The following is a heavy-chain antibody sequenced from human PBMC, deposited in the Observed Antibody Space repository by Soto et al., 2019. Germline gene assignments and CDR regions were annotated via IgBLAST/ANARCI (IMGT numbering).Heavy chain of an antibody. V-gene: IGHV1-58*02. CDR1: GFTFTSSA. CDR2: IVVGSGNT. CDR3: AADSNWNYGFYYYYYMDV. J-gene: IGHJ6*03. Sequence: VKVSCKASGFTFTSSAMQWVRQARGQRLEWIGWIVVGSGNTNYAQKFQERVTITRDMSTSTAYMELSSLRSEDTAVYYCAADSNWNYGFYYYYYMDVWGKGTTVTVSS. D-gene: IGHD1-7*01.